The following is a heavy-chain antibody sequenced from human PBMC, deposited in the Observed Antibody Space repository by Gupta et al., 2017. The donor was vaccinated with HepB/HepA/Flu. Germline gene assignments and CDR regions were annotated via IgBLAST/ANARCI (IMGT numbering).Heavy chain of an antibody. CDR1: GYTLTELS. V-gene: IGHV1-24*01. J-gene: IGHJ2*01. Sequence: QVQLVQSGAEVKKPGASVKVSCKVSGYTLTELSMHWVRQAPGKGLEWMGGFDPEDGETIYAQKFQGRVTMTEDTSTDTAYMELSSLRSEDTAVYYCVSVVPAAISVFPSWYFDLWGRGTLVTVSS. CDR3: VSVVPAAISVFPSWYFDL. D-gene: IGHD2-2*02. CDR2: FDPEDGET.